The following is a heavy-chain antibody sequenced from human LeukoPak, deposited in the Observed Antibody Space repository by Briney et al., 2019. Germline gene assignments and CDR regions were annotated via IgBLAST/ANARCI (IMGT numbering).Heavy chain of an antibody. CDR1: GFTFSNAW. D-gene: IGHD3-3*01. CDR2: IKSKTDGGTT. J-gene: IGHJ6*03. V-gene: IGHV3-15*01. Sequence: GGSLRLSCAASGFTFSNAWMSWVRQAPGKGLEWVGRIKSKTDGGTTDYAAPVKGRFTISRDDSKNTLYLQMNSLKTEDTAVYYCTTSRITIFGVVISDYYMDVWGKGTTVTVSS. CDR3: TTSRITIFGVVISDYYMDV.